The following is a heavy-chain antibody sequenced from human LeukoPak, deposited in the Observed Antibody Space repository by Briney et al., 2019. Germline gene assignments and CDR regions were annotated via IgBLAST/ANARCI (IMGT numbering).Heavy chain of an antibody. CDR3: ARIPLASNAFDI. CDR1: GGSISSYY. J-gene: IGHJ3*02. D-gene: IGHD3-3*02. V-gene: IGHV4-59*12. Sequence: PSEILSLTCTVSGGSISSYYWSWIRQPPGKGLEWIGYIYYSGSTNYNPSLKSRVTISVDTSKNQFSLELSSVTAADTAVYYCARIPLASNAFDIWGQGTMVTVSS. CDR2: IYYSGST.